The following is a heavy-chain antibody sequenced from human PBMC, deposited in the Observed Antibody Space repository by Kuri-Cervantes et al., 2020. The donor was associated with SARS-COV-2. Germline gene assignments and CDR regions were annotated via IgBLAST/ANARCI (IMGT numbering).Heavy chain of an antibody. Sequence: SETLSLTCTVSGASISSSSYYWDWNRQPPGKGLEWIGSIDDTGSTYYNPSLKSRVTISVDTSKNQFSLKLTSVTAADTAVYYCARRSYYDFFTGYYIPFYMDVWGKGTTVTVSS. J-gene: IGHJ6*03. V-gene: IGHV4-39*01. CDR1: GASISSSSYY. CDR3: ARRSYYDFFTGYYIPFYMDV. D-gene: IGHD3-9*01. CDR2: IDDTGST.